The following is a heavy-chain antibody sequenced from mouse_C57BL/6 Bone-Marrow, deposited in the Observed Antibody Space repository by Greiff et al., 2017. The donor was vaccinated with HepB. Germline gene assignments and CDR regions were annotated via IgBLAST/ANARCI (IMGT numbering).Heavy chain of an antibody. V-gene: IGHV1-69*01. CDR2: IDPSDSYT. J-gene: IGHJ4*01. Sequence: QVQLQQSGAELVMPGASVKLSCKASGYTFTSYWMHWVKQRPGQGLEWIGEIDPSDSYTNYNQKFKGKFTLTVDKSSSTAYMQLSSLTSEDSAVYYCARWAAQATVRAMDYWGQGTSVTVSS. CDR3: ARWAAQATVRAMDY. D-gene: IGHD3-2*02. CDR1: GYTFTSYW.